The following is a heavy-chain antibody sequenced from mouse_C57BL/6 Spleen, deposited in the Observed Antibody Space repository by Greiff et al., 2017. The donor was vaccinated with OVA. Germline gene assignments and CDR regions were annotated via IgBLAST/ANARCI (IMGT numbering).Heavy chain of an antibody. Sequence: EVQLVESGGGLVKPGGSLKLSCAASGFTFSSYTMSWVRQTPEKRLEWVATISGGGGNTYYPDSVKGRFTISRDNAKNTLYLQMSSLRSEDTALYYCARGDYYDGPFAYWGQGTLVTVSA. CDR2: ISGGGGNT. V-gene: IGHV5-9*01. CDR1: GFTFSSYT. D-gene: IGHD1-1*01. CDR3: ARGDYYDGPFAY. J-gene: IGHJ3*01.